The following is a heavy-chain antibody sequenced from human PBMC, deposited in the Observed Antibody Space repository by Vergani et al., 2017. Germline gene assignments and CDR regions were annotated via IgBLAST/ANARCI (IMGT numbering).Heavy chain of an antibody. CDR2: IYSGDST. D-gene: IGHD6-19*01. V-gene: IGHV3-53*01. Sequence: EVQLVESGGGLIQPGGSLRLSCAASGFTVSSNYMSWVRQGPGKGLESVSVIYSGDSTYYADSVKGRFTISRDKSKNTLYLQMNCLRAEDTAVYYCARVVLAVAGTRDWYFDLWGRGTLVTVSS. CDR1: GFTVSSNY. CDR3: ARVVLAVAGTRDWYFDL. J-gene: IGHJ2*01.